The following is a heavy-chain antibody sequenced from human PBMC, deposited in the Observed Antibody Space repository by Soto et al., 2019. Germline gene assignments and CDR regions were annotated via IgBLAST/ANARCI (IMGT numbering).Heavy chain of an antibody. D-gene: IGHD1-26*01. CDR3: ARDGREDYYYYGMDV. J-gene: IGHJ6*02. CDR1: GYTFTGYY. CDR2: INPKSGDT. V-gene: IGHV1-2*04. Sequence: ASVKVSCKASGYTFTGYYMHWVRQAPGQGLEWMGWINPKSGDTNNAQKFQGWVTMTRDTSISTVYLELSRLKSDDTAVYYCARDGREDYYYYGMDVLGQGTTVTVSS.